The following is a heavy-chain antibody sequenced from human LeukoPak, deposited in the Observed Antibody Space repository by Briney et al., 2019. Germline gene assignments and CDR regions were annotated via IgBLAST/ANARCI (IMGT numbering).Heavy chain of an antibody. CDR1: GFTFDDCA. D-gene: IGHD2-2*01. V-gene: IGHV3-9*01. CDR2: ISWNSGSI. CDR3: AKTPMDRYCSSTSCYYFDY. J-gene: IGHJ4*02. Sequence: GGSLRLSCAASGFTFDDCAMHWVRQAPGKGLEWVSGISWNSGSIGYADSVKGRFTISRDNAKNSLYLQMNSLRAEDTALYYCAKTPMDRYCSSTSCYYFDYWGQGTLVTVSS.